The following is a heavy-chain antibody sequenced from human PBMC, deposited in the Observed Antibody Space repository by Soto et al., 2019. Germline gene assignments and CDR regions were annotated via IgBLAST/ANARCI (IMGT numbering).Heavy chain of an antibody. CDR2: IYNSGRGST. CDR1: GSSMTTYY. V-gene: IGHV4-4*08. CDR3: ARYKKLIVDY. J-gene: IGHJ4*02. Sequence: SETLSLTCSVSGSSMTTYYWHWIRQAPGKGLEWIGFIYNSGRGSTGSNPSLKSRVTISVDTSKNQFSLRLSSVTAADTAVYHCARYKKLIVDYWGRGTLVTVSS. D-gene: IGHD1-20*01.